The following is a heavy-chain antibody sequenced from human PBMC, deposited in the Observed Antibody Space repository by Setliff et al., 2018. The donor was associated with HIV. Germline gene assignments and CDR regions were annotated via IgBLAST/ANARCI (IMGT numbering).Heavy chain of an antibody. Sequence: SETLSLTCAVYGGSFSGYYWTWIRQPPGKGLEWSGEINHGGSTNYNPSLKSRVSMSVDTSKNQFSLRLSSVTAADTAVFYCARASTGYSSIWYRNGLTYYNYMDVWGRGTKVTVSS. CDR2: INHGGST. V-gene: IGHV4-34*01. CDR3: ARASTGYSSIWYRNGLTYYNYMDV. J-gene: IGHJ6*03. CDR1: GGSFSGYY. D-gene: IGHD6-13*01.